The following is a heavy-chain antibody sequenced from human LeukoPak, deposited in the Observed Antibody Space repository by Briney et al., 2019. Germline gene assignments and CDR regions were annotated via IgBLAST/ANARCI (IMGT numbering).Heavy chain of an antibody. CDR2: IYTSGST. J-gene: IGHJ6*02. Sequence: SETLSLTCTVSGGSISSYYWSWIRQPAGKGLEWIGRIYTSGSTNYNPSLKSRVTMPVDTSKNQFSLKLSSVTAADTAVYYCARGHYSSGWYEKDYGMDVWGQGTTVTVSS. CDR1: GGSISSYY. D-gene: IGHD6-19*01. V-gene: IGHV4-4*07. CDR3: ARGHYSSGWYEKDYGMDV.